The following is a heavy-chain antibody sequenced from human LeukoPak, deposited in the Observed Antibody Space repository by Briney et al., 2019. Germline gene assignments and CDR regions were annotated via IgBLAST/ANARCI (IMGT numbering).Heavy chain of an antibody. V-gene: IGHV4-61*02. CDR3: ATSNWNGGYYFDY. Sequence: SQTLSLTCTVSGGSISSGSYYWSWIRQPAGKGLEWIRRIYTSGSTNYNPSLKSRVTISVDTSKNQFSLKLSSVTAADTAVYYCATSNWNGGYYFDYWGQGTLVTVSS. J-gene: IGHJ4*02. D-gene: IGHD1-20*01. CDR2: IYTSGST. CDR1: GGSISSGSYY.